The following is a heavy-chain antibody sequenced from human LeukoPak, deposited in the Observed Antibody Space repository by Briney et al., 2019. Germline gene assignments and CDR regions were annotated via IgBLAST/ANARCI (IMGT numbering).Heavy chain of an antibody. CDR3: ARDSDTDEF. Sequence: SETLSLTCTVSGGSISSYYWSWIRQPPGKGLEWIGYIYYSGSTNYNPSLKSRVTISVDTSENQFSLKLSSVTAADTAVYYCARDSDTDEFWGQGTLATVSS. CDR2: IYYSGST. J-gene: IGHJ4*02. CDR1: GGSISSYY. V-gene: IGHV4-59*12.